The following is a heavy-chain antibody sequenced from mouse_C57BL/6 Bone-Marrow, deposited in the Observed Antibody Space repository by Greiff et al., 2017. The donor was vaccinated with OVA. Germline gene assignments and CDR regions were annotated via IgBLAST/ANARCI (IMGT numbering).Heavy chain of an antibody. Sequence: EVQRVESGGDLVKPGGSLKLSCAASGFTFSSYGMSWVRQTPDKRLEWVATISSGGSYTYYPDSVKGRFTISRDNAKNTLYLQMSSLKSEDTAMYYCARKGLRRSWFAYWGQGTLVTVSA. D-gene: IGHD2-4*01. J-gene: IGHJ3*01. CDR2: ISSGGSYT. CDR1: GFTFSSYG. V-gene: IGHV5-6*01. CDR3: ARKGLRRSWFAY.